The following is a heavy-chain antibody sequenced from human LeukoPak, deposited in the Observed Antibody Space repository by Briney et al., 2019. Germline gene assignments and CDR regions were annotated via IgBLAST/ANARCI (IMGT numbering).Heavy chain of an antibody. J-gene: IGHJ4*02. CDR1: GFTFSSYA. V-gene: IGHV3-23*01. CDR3: ARGVQLWTFDY. CDR2: ISGSGGST. D-gene: IGHD5-18*01. Sequence: GGSLRLSCAASGFTFSSYAMSWVRQAPGKGLEWVSAISGSGGSTYYADSVKGRLTVSRDNFRNTLYLQMSSLRAEDTAVYYCARGVQLWTFDYWGQGTLVTVSS.